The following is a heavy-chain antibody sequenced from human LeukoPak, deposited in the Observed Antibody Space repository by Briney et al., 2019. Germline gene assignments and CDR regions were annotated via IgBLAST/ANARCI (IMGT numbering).Heavy chain of an antibody. V-gene: IGHV3-21*01. D-gene: IGHD1-26*01. CDR1: GFTFSSYS. Sequence: GGALRLSCAASGFTFSSYSMQWVRQAPGKGLEWVSSISSSSSYIYYADSVKGRFTISRDNAKNSLYLQMNSLRAEDTAVYYCARDLGIVGATTWFDPWGQGALVTVSS. CDR2: ISSSSSYI. CDR3: ARDLGIVGATTWFDP. J-gene: IGHJ5*02.